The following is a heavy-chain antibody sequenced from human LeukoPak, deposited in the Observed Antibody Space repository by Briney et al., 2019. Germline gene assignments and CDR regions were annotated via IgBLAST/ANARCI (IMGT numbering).Heavy chain of an antibody. J-gene: IGHJ5*02. Sequence: GASVKVSCKASGGTFSSYTISWVRQAPGQGLEWMGWISAYNGNTNYAQKLQGRVTMTTDTSTSTAYMELRSLRSDDTAVYYCARADTATGWFDPWGQGTLVTVSS. CDR1: GGTFSSYT. V-gene: IGHV1-18*01. CDR3: ARADTATGWFDP. D-gene: IGHD5-18*01. CDR2: ISAYNGNT.